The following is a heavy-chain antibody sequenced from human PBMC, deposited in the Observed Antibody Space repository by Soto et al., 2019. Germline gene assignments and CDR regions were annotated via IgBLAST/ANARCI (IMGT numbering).Heavy chain of an antibody. V-gene: IGHV1-18*01. D-gene: IGHD3-22*01. J-gene: IGHJ5*02. CDR2: ISAYNGNT. CDR1: GYTFTIHG. Sequence: QVQLVQSGAEVKKPGASVKVSCKASGYTFTIHGISWVRQAPGQGLVWMGWISAYNGNTNYVRRFQGRVTMTTDTSTSTAYMELRSLRSDDTAVNYCARDSGSGYDPWGQGTRVTVSA. CDR3: ARDSGSGYDP.